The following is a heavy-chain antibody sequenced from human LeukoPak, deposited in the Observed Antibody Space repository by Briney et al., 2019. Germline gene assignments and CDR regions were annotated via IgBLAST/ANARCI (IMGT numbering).Heavy chain of an antibody. Sequence: ASVKVSCKASRYTFTSYDINWVRQATGQGLEWMGWMNPNSGNTGYAQKFQGRVTMTRNTSISTAYMELSSLRSEDTAVYYCARLYYGSGSYLRYYYMDVWGKGTTVTISS. CDR1: RYTFTSYD. CDR2: MNPNSGNT. V-gene: IGHV1-8*01. CDR3: ARLYYGSGSYLRYYYMDV. D-gene: IGHD3-10*01. J-gene: IGHJ6*03.